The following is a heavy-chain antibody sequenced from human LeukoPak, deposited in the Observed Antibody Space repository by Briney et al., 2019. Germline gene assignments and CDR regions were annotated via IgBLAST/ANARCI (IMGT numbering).Heavy chain of an antibody. D-gene: IGHD2-2*01. CDR1: GFTFSNAW. V-gene: IGHV3-15*01. CDR2: IKSKTDGGTT. CDR3: TTGGPAADYYYYMDV. Sequence: GGSLRLSCAASGFTFSNAWMSWVRQAPGKGLEWVGRIKSKTDGGTTDYAAPVKGRFTISRDDSKNTLYLQMNSLKTEDTAVYYCTTGGPAADYYYYMDVWGRGTTVTVSS. J-gene: IGHJ6*03.